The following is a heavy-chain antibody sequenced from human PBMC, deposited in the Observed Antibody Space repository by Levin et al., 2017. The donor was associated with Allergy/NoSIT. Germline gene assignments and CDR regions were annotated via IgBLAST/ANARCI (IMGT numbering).Heavy chain of an antibody. CDR3: ARDLMEDYVWGSYPTNAFDI. CDR2: ISAYNGNT. CDR1: GYTFTSYG. V-gene: IGHV1-18*01. Sequence: ASVKVSCKASGYTFTSYGISWVRQAPGQGLEWMGWISAYNGNTNYAQKLQGRVTMTTDTSTSTAYMELRSLRSDDTAVYYCARDLMEDYVWGSYPTNAFDIWGQGTMVTVSS. J-gene: IGHJ3*02. D-gene: IGHD3-16*02.